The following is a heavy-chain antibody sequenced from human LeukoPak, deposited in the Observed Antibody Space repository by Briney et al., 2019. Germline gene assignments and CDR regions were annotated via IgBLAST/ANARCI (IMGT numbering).Heavy chain of an antibody. V-gene: IGHV4-34*01. J-gene: IGHJ4*02. CDR3: ARGLCVWGSYRLYYSDY. CDR1: GGSFSGYY. Sequence: SETLSLTCAVYGGSFSGYYWSWIRQPPGKGLEWIGEINHSGSTNYNPSLKSRVTISVDTSKNQFSLKLSSVTAADTAVYYCARGLCVWGSYRLYYSDYWGQGTLVTVSS. D-gene: IGHD3-16*02. CDR2: INHSGST.